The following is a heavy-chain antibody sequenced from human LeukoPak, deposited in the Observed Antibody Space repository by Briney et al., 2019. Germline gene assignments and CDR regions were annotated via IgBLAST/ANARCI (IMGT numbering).Heavy chain of an antibody. V-gene: IGHV3-49*04. CDR3: TSSVGPERFLEWSLDY. CDR1: GFTFGDYA. CDR2: IRSKAYGGTT. Sequence: PGGSLRLSCTASGFTFGDYAMSWVRQAPGKGLEWVGFIRSKAYGGTTEYAASVKGRFTISRDDSKSIAYLQMNSLKTEDTAVYYCTSSVGPERFLEWSLDYWGQGTLVTVSS. J-gene: IGHJ4*02. D-gene: IGHD3-3*01.